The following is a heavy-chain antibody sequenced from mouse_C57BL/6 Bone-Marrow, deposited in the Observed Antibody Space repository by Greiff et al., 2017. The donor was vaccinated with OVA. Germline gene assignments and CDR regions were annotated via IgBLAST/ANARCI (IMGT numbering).Heavy chain of an antibody. Sequence: EVQGVESGGGLVQPGGSLKLSCAASGFTFSDYYMYWVRQTPEKRLEWVAYISNGGGSTYYPDTVKGRFTISRDNAKNTLYLQMSRLKSEDTAMYYCARRGFPFYAMDYWGQGTSVTVSS. CDR2: ISNGGGST. J-gene: IGHJ4*01. V-gene: IGHV5-12*01. CDR1: GFTFSDYY. CDR3: ARRGFPFYAMDY.